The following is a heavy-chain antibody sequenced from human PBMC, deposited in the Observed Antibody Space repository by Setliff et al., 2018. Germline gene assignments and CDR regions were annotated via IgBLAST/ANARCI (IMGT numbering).Heavy chain of an antibody. Sequence: PGGSLRLSCAASGFTFSSYWMSWVRQAPGKGLEWVANIKQDGSEKYYVDSVKGRFTISRDNAKNSLYLQMNSLRAEDTAVYYCARDGRTRYYYCYMDVWGKGTTVTVSS. CDR1: GFTFSSYW. CDR3: ARDGRTRYYYCYMDV. V-gene: IGHV3-7*01. CDR2: IKQDGSEK. J-gene: IGHJ6*03.